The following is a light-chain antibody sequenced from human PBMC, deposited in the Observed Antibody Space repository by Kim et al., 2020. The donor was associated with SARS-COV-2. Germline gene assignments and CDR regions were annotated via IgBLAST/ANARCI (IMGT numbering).Light chain of an antibody. CDR2: GAT. J-gene: IGKJ2*02. CDR3: QQSYSSPWT. CDR1: QDIDNY. Sequence: DIQVTQSPSSLSASVGDRVTITCRTSQDIDNYFIWYQHRPGKAPTLLVYGATTLHSGVPSRFSGTGSGTDFSLTLSSLQPEDSATYYCQQSYSSPWTFGQGTKLEI. V-gene: IGKV1-39*01.